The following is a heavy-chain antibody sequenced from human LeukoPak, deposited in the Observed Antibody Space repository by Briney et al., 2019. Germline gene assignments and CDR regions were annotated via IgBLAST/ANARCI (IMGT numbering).Heavy chain of an antibody. CDR2: VNPNSGGT. Sequence: ASVKVSCKASGYTFTGYYMHWVRQAPGQGLEWMGWVNPNSGGTNYAQKFQGWVTMTRDTSISTAYMELSRLRSDDTAVYYCTTDRLVPAAMMILYYYYYMDVWGKGTTVTVSS. V-gene: IGHV1-2*04. CDR1: GYTFTGYY. J-gene: IGHJ6*03. D-gene: IGHD2-2*01. CDR3: TTDRLVPAAMMILYYYYYMDV.